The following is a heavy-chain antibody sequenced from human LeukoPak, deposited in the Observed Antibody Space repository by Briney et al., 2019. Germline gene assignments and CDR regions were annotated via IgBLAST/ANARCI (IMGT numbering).Heavy chain of an antibody. CDR3: ARGQESYDSSGYQKPRAEYSQH. J-gene: IGHJ1*01. D-gene: IGHD3-22*01. CDR2: MNPNSGNT. CDR1: GYTFTSYG. V-gene: IGHV1-8*02. Sequence: ASVKVSCKASGYTFTSYGISWVRQATGQGLEWMGWMNPNSGNTGYAQKFQGRVTMTRNTSTSTAYMELSSLRSEDTAVYYCARGQESYDSSGYQKPRAEYSQHWGQGTLVTVSS.